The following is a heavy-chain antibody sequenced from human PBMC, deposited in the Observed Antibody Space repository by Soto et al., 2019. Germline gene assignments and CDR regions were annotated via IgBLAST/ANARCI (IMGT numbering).Heavy chain of an antibody. Sequence: QVQLVQSGAEVKKPGSSVTVSCKASGGTFGNSAISWVRQAPGQGLEWMGGIIPIFSTPDYAQKFQGRVTITADESTTTAYMELTSLKSEDTAVYYCARDKDRQQLGGNYYYGIDVWGQGTTVTASS. V-gene: IGHV1-69*12. CDR3: ARDKDRQQLGGNYYYGIDV. CDR1: GGTFGNSA. D-gene: IGHD2-15*01. J-gene: IGHJ6*02. CDR2: IIPIFSTP.